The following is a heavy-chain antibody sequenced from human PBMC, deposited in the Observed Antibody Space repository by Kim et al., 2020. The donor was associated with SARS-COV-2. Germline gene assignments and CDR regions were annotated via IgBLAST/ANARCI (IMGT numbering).Heavy chain of an antibody. CDR1: GYTLTELS. V-gene: IGHV1-24*01. J-gene: IGHJ5*02. CDR2: FDPDDGKT. CDR3: ATRLSYSGSGSFYKGGS. D-gene: IGHD3-10*01. Sequence: ASVKVSCKVSGYTLTELSIHWVRQAPGKGLECLGGFDPDDGKTIYAQKFQGRVTMTEDTSTDTTYMELNSLTSEDTAVYYCATRLSYSGSGSFYKGGSWGQGTLVTVSS.